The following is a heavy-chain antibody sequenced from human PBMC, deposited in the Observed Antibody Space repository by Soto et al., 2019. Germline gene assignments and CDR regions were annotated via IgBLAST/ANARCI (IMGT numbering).Heavy chain of an antibody. CDR3: ARVNWGYCSGDSCPLGGEYFQY. D-gene: IGHD2-15*01. V-gene: IGHV3-23*01. CDR1: RFTFSHYA. Sequence: GGSLRLSCAASRFTFSHYAMTWVRQAPGKGLQWVSGISRTGGGTYYADSVKGRFTISRDNSKDILFLQMDSLRAEDTAIYYCARVNWGYCSGDSCPLGGEYFQYWGQGTLVTVSS. J-gene: IGHJ1*01. CDR2: ISRTGGGT.